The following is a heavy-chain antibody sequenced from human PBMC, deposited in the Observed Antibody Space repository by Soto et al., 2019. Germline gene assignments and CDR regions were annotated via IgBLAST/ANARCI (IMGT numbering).Heavy chain of an antibody. CDR3: ARDSRLGELSATGAFDI. V-gene: IGHV4-30-4*01. CDR1: GGSISSGDYY. D-gene: IGHD3-16*02. Sequence: QVQLQESGPGLVKPSQTLSLTCTVSGGSISSGDYYWSWIRQPPGKGLEWIGYIYYSGSTYYNPSLKSRVTISVDTSKNQFSLKLSSVTAADTAVYYCARDSRLGELSATGAFDIWGQGTMVTVSS. J-gene: IGHJ3*02. CDR2: IYYSGST.